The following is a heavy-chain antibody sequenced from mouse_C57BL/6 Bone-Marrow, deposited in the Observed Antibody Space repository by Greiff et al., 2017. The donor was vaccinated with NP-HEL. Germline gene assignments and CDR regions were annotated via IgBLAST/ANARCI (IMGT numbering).Heavy chain of an antibody. Sequence: QVQLQQPGAELVKPGASVKMSCKASGYTFTSYWITWVKQRPGQGLEWIGDIYPGSGSTNYNEKFKSKATLTVDTSSSTAYMQLSSLTSEDSAVYYCGTYYSNYWYFDVWGTGTTVTVSS. J-gene: IGHJ1*03. V-gene: IGHV1-55*01. CDR2: IYPGSGST. D-gene: IGHD2-5*01. CDR3: GTYYSNYWYFDV. CDR1: GYTFTSYW.